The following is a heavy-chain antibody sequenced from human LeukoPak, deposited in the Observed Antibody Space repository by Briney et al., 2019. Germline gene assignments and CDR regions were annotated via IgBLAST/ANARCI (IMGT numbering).Heavy chain of an antibody. CDR3: ARHVVFRPFDY. V-gene: IGHV4-39*01. CDR1: GGSISSSSYY. J-gene: IGHJ4*02. D-gene: IGHD2-15*01. CDR2: IYYSGST. Sequence: SETLSLTCTVSGGSISSSSYYGGWIRQPPGKGLEWIGSIYYSGSTYYNPSLKSRVTISVDTSKNQFSLKLSSVTAADTAVYYCARHVVFRPFDYWGQGTLVTVSS.